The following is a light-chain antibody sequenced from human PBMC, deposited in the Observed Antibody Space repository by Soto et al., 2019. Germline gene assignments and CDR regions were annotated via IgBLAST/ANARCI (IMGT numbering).Light chain of an antibody. CDR2: WAS. V-gene: IGKV4-1*01. J-gene: IGKJ1*01. CDR3: QQYYTNSWS. Sequence: DIVMTQSPDSLAVSLGERATLNCKSSQSVLHSPNNKNYLAWYQHKPGQSPKMLIYWASFRESGVPDRFSGSGSGTDFTLTISSLQSEDVAVYYCQQYYTNSWSFGQGTKVEIK. CDR1: QSVLHSPNNKNY.